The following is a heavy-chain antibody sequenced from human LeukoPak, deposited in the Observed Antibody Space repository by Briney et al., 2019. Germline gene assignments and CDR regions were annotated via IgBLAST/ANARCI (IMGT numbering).Heavy chain of an antibody. D-gene: IGHD5-12*01. CDR1: GGSISSSSYY. V-gene: IGHV4-39*01. CDR2: IYYSGST. J-gene: IGHJ6*04. CDR3: ARHGIVATIIRPWDV. Sequence: PSETLSLNCTVSGGSISSSSYYWGWIRQPPGKGLEWIGSIYYSGSTYYNPSLKSRVTISVDTSTNQFSLKLSSVTAADTAVYYCARHGIVATIIRPWDVWGKGTTVTVSS.